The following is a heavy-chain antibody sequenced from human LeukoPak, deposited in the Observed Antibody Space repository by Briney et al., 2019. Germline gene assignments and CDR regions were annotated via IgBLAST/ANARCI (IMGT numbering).Heavy chain of an antibody. CDR3: ARRCSGGSCYSVHDAFDI. CDR2: IFHSGST. CDR1: GGLISSSNW. D-gene: IGHD2-15*01. Sequence: SGTLSLTCAVSGGLISSSNWWSWVRQAPGKGLEWIGEIFHSGSTNYNPSLKSRVTISVDTSKNQFSLKLSSVTAADTAVYYCARRCSGGSCYSVHDAFDIWGQGTMVTVSS. J-gene: IGHJ3*02. V-gene: IGHV4-4*02.